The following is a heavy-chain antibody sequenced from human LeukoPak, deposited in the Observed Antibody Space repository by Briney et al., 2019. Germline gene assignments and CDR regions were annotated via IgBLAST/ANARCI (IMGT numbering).Heavy chain of an antibody. CDR3: ARELDGYNSKPPDY. CDR1: GDSVSTNSVA. Sequence: TSQTLSLTCAISGDSVSTNSVAWNWIRQSPSRGLEWLGRTYYRSKWYNDYAVSVKSRITINPDTSKNQISLQLKSVTPEDTAVYYCARELDGYNSKPPDYWGQGTLVTVSS. V-gene: IGHV6-1*01. CDR2: TYYRSKWYN. D-gene: IGHD5-24*01. J-gene: IGHJ4*02.